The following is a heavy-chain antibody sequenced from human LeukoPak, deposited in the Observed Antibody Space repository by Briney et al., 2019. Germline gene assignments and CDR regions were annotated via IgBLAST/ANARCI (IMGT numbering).Heavy chain of an antibody. D-gene: IGHD3-3*01. CDR1: GGPISSYY. CDR2: IYTSGST. V-gene: IGHV4-4*07. J-gene: IGHJ6*03. Sequence: SETLSLTCTVSGGPISSYYWSWIRQPAGKGLEWIGRIYTSGSTNYNPSLKSRVTMSVDTSKNQFSLKLSSVTAADTAVYYCARDSYDFWSGIYYMDVWGKGTTVTVSS. CDR3: ARDSYDFWSGIYYMDV.